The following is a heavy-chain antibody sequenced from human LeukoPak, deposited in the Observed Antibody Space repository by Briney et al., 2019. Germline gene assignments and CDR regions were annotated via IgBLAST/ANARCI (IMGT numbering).Heavy chain of an antibody. V-gene: IGHV4-34*01. CDR3: ARKAAAGTAKPLFDY. J-gene: IGHJ4*02. D-gene: IGHD6-13*01. CDR2: INHSGST. Sequence: PSETLSLTCAVYGGSFSGYYWSWIRQPPGKGLEWIGEINHSGSTNYNPSLKSRVTISVDTSKNQFSLKLSSVTAADTAVYYCARKAAAGTAKPLFDYWGQGTLVTVSS. CDR1: GGSFSGYY.